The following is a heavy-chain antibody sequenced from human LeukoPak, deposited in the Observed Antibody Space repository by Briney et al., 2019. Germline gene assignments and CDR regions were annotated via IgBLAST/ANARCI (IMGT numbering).Heavy chain of an antibody. CDR2: MNPNSGNT. D-gene: IGHD2/OR15-2a*01. Sequence: GASVKVSCKASGYTFTSYDINWVRQATGQGLEWMGWMNPNSGNTGYAQKFQGRVTMTRNTSISTAYMELSSLRSEDTAVYYCARAISRSHLYYYYGMDVWGQGTTVTVSS. V-gene: IGHV1-8*01. CDR3: ARAISRSHLYYYYGMDV. CDR1: GYTFTSYD. J-gene: IGHJ6*02.